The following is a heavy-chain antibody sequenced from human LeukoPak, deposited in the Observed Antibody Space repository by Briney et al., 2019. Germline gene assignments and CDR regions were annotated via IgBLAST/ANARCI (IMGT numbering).Heavy chain of an antibody. CDR3: AKDATTYYYDSSDYHFDY. CDR1: GFTFSSYG. D-gene: IGHD3-22*01. V-gene: IGHV3-30*02. J-gene: IGHJ4*02. Sequence: GGSLRLSCAASGFTFSSYGMHWVRQAPGKGLEWVAFIRYDGSNKYYADSVKGRFTISRDNSKNTLYLQMNSLRAEDTAVYYCAKDATTYYYDSSDYHFDYWGQGTLVTVSS. CDR2: IRYDGSNK.